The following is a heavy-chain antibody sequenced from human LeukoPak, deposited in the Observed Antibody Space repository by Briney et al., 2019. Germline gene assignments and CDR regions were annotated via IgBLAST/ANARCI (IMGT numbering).Heavy chain of an antibody. D-gene: IGHD6-19*01. J-gene: IGHJ3*02. CDR3: ARPGKIAVALFVPAGRGRAFDI. CDR2: INHSGST. V-gene: IGHV4-34*01. Sequence: SETLSLTCTVSGGSTSSYYWSWVRQPPGKGLEWIGEINHSGSTNYNPSLKRRVTISVDTPKNQFSLKLSSVTAADTAVYYCARPGKIAVALFVPAGRGRAFDIWGQGTLVTVSP. CDR1: GGSTSSYY.